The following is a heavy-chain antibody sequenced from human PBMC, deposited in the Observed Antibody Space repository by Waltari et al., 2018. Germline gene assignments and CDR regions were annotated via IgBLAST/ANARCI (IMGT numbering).Heavy chain of an antibody. V-gene: IGHV4-34*01. CDR1: GGSFTGYW. J-gene: IGHJ3*02. CDR2: INHIGDT. D-gene: IGHD3-16*01. Sequence: QVQLQQWGAGLLKPAETLSLTCAVYGGSFTGYWWTWVRQLPGKGLEWIGEINHIGDTNYSPSLRSRLTISLDTSTNQLSLRLNSVTAADTGVYFCARDSEMGAVFDIWGQGTVVTVSS. CDR3: ARDSEMGAVFDI.